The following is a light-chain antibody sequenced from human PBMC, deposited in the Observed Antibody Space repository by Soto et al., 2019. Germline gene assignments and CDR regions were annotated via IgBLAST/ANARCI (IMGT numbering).Light chain of an antibody. CDR3: QPYGTSSWT. Sequence: VTITCRASQSISSWLAWYQQKPGKAPKLLIYAASSRATGIPDRFSGSGSGTDFTLTISRLEPEDFAVYYCQPYGTSSWTFGQGTKVDIK. CDR1: QSISSW. J-gene: IGKJ1*01. V-gene: IGKV3-20*01. CDR2: AAS.